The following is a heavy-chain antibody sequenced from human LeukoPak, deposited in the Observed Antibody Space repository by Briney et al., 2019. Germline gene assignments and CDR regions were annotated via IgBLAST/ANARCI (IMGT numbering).Heavy chain of an antibody. J-gene: IGHJ6*03. CDR3: ASNIVGATPWVYYYYMDV. Sequence: GGSLRLSCAASGFTFSTSAMTWVRQAPGKGLEWVSGISASGGSTYYADSVKGRFTISRDNSKNTLYLQMNSLRAEDTAVYYCASNIVGATPWVYYYYMDVWGKGTTVTVSS. CDR2: ISASGGST. D-gene: IGHD1-26*01. CDR1: GFTFSTSA. V-gene: IGHV3-23*01.